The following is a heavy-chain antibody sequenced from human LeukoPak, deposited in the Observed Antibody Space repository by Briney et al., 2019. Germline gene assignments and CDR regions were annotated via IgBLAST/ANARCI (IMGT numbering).Heavy chain of an antibody. J-gene: IGHJ3*02. Sequence: PSETLSLTCTVSGGSISSSSYYWGWIRQPPGKGLEWIGSIYYSGSTYYNPSLKSRVTISVDTSKNQFSPKLSSVTAADTAVYYCASQHLKGVAFDIWGQGTMVTVSS. CDR3: ASQHLKGVAFDI. CDR2: IYYSGST. V-gene: IGHV4-39*07. CDR1: GGSISSSSYY.